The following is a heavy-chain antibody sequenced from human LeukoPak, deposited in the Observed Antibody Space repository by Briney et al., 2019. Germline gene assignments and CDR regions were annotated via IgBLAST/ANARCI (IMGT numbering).Heavy chain of an antibody. J-gene: IGHJ4*02. CDR3: ARHLGGPNIVATILFDY. D-gene: IGHD5-12*01. CDR2: IYYSGST. V-gene: IGHV4-39*01. Sequence: KSSETLSLTCTVSGGSISSSSYYWGWIRQPPGKGLEWIGSIYYSGSTYYNPSLKSRVTISVDTSKNQFSLKLSSVTAADTAVYYCARHLGGPNIVATILFDYWGQGTLATVYS. CDR1: GGSISSSSYY.